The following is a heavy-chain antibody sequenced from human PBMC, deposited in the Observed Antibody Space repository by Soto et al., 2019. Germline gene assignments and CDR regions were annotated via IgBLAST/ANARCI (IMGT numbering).Heavy chain of an antibody. CDR1: GFTFRSSG. V-gene: IGHV3-30*18. D-gene: IGHD3-16*01. CDR3: AKVRFGRGILSNTIDV. CDR2: ISYDGGNK. J-gene: IGHJ6*02. Sequence: QVQLVESGGGVVQPGRSLRLSCAASGFTFRSSGMHWVRQAPGKGLEWVAVISYDGGNKYYGDSVRGRFTISRDNSNNTLYLVMKSLRVEDTAVYYCAKVRFGRGILSNTIDVWGQGTTVTVSS.